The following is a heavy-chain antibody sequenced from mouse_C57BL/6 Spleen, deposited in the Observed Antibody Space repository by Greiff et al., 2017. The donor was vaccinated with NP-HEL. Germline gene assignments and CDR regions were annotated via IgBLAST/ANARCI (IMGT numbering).Heavy chain of an antibody. J-gene: IGHJ1*03. CDR2: IYPGDGDT. Sequence: QVQLQQSGPELVKPRASVKISCKASGYAFSSSWMNWVKQRPGKGLEWIGRIYPGDGDTNYNGKFKGKATLTADKSYSTAYMQRSSLTSEDSAVYFCARSGALTGWYFDVWGTGTTVTVSS. CDR3: ARSGALTGWYFDV. D-gene: IGHD3-1*01. V-gene: IGHV1-82*01. CDR1: GYAFSSSW.